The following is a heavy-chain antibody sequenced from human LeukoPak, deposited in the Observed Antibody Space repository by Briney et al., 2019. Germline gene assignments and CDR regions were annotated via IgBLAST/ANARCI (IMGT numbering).Heavy chain of an antibody. V-gene: IGHV4-59*11. CDR1: GDSLIGHF. Sequence: LETLSLTPIVSGDSLIGHFGCWIRQPPGKRLEWIGYVSYTGRTKYNPSLQSRVTISIDTSKRQFSLKLTSVTSADTAVYSCASLIENDISVDPDYFDVWGEGTTVIVSS. J-gene: IGHJ3*01. CDR3: ASLIENDISVDPDYFDV. CDR2: VSYTGRT. D-gene: IGHD3-22*01.